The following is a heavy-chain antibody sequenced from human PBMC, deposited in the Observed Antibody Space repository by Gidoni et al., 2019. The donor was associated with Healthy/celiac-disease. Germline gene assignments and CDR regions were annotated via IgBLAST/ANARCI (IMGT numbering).Heavy chain of an antibody. D-gene: IGHD3-16*01. CDR3: ARALYDYVPGRTDY. Sequence: EVQLVESGGGLVQPGGSLRRSCAASGFTFSSYSMNWVRQAPGKGLEWVSYISSSSSTIYYADSVKGRFTISRDNAKNSLYLQMNSLRAEDTAVYYCARALYDYVPGRTDYWGQGTPVTVSS. V-gene: IGHV3-48*01. CDR1: GFTFSSYS. J-gene: IGHJ4*02. CDR2: ISSSSSTI.